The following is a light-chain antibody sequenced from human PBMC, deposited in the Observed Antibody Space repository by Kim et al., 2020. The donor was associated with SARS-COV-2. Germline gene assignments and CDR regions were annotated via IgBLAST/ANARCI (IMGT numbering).Light chain of an antibody. CDR2: QDT. CDR3: QAWGSSSV. CDR1: ELRDQY. Sequence: VSVAPGQTASITCSGDELRDQYACWYQQKPGQSPVLDIYQDTKRRSGIPERFSGSSSGNTATLTISGTQAMDEADYYCQAWGSSSVFGGGTQLTVL. V-gene: IGLV3-1*01. J-gene: IGLJ2*01.